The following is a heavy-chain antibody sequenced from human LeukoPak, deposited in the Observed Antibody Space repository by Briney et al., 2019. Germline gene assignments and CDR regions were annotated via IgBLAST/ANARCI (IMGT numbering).Heavy chain of an antibody. CDR3: AMLTRYYYYGMDV. Sequence: GGSLRLSCAASGFTFSSYWMHWVRQAPGKGLVWVSRINSDGSSTSYADSVKGRFTISRDNAKNTLYLQMNSLRAEDAAVYYCAMLTRYYYYGMDVWGQGTTVTVSS. D-gene: IGHD3-9*01. CDR1: GFTFSSYW. CDR2: INSDGSST. V-gene: IGHV3-74*01. J-gene: IGHJ6*02.